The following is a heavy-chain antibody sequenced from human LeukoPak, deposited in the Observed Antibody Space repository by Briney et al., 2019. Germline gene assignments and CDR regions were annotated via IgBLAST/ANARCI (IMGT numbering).Heavy chain of an antibody. J-gene: IGHJ5*02. Sequence: GGSLRLSCAASGFTFRTYGMHWVRQAPGKGLEWVAVIPYEGGTQHYADSVKGRFIISRDNPRNTLYLQMNILRTEDTAVYYCAKEGTPQVSTWYDLWGQGTQVIVSS. D-gene: IGHD3-10*01. V-gene: IGHV3-30*02. CDR3: AKEGTPQVSTWYDL. CDR2: IPYEGGTQ. CDR1: GFTFRTYG.